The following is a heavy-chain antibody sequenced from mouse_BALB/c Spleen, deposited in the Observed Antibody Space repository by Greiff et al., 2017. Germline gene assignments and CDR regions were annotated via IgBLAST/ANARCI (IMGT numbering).Heavy chain of an antibody. Sequence: EVQLQESGGGLVQPGGSRKLSCAASGFTFSSFGMHWVRQAPEKGLEWVAYISSGSSTIYYADTVQGRFTISRDNPKNTLFLQMTSLRSEDTAMYYCARKKDDGYYVGYAMDYWGQGTSVTVSS. V-gene: IGHV5-17*02. J-gene: IGHJ4*01. CDR1: GFTFSSFG. CDR2: ISSGSSTI. CDR3: ARKKDDGYYVGYAMDY. D-gene: IGHD2-3*01.